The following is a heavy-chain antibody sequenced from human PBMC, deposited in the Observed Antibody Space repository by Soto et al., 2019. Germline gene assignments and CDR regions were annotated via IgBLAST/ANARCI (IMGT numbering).Heavy chain of an antibody. J-gene: IGHJ2*01. V-gene: IGHV4-59*01. CDR2: IYYSGST. Sequence: QVQLQESGPGLVKPSETLSLTCTVSGGSISSYYWSWIRQPPGKGLEWIGYIYYSGSTNYNPSLKRRVTISVDTSKNQFSLKLSSVTAADTAVYYCARGGGVYWYFDLWGRGTLVTVSS. CDR1: GGSISSYY. D-gene: IGHD3-3*01. CDR3: ARGGGVYWYFDL.